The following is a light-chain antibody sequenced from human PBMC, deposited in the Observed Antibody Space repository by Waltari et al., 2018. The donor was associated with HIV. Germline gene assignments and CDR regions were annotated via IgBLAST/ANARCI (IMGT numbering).Light chain of an antibody. CDR1: QTIDNY. V-gene: IGKV1-5*03. J-gene: IGKJ1*01. Sequence: DVQVTQLPSTLTASAGDRVSITCRVSQTIDNYLAWYQQRPGEAPNLLIYSASTLESGVPSRFSGSGSGTDFTFTINNLQPNDSATYYCQQYQSYSLFMFGPGTKVEIK. CDR3: QQYQSYSLFM. CDR2: SAS.